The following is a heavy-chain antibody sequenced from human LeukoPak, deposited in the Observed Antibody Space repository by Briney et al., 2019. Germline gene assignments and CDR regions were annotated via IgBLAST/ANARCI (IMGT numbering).Heavy chain of an antibody. CDR1: GYTFTDYY. D-gene: IGHD5-12*01. V-gene: IGHV1-69-2*01. CDR2: VDPEDGET. CDR3: ATVPPYSGYGR. J-gene: IGHJ4*02. Sequence: ATVIISCKVSGYTFTDYYMHWVQQAPGKGLEWMGLVDPEDGETIYAEKFQGRVTITADTSTDTAYMELSSLRSEDTAVYYCATVPPYSGYGRWGQGTLVTVSS.